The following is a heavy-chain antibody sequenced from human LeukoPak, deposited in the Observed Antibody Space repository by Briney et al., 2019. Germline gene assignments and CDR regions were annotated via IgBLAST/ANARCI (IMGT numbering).Heavy chain of an antibody. Sequence: GGSLRLSCGASGFTFRTYWMHWVPQAPGKGLVWVSRIGGDGSNTNFADSVRGRFAISRDNAKNTLYLQMNSLRAEDTAVYYCARGDFDTSTYNDAFDVWGQGTIVTVSS. CDR3: ARGDFDTSTYNDAFDV. V-gene: IGHV3-74*01. CDR1: GFTFRTYW. D-gene: IGHD1-1*01. J-gene: IGHJ3*01. CDR2: IGGDGSNT.